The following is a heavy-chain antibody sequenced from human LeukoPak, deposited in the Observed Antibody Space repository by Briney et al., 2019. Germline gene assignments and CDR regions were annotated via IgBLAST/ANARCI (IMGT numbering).Heavy chain of an antibody. CDR1: GGSFSGYY. J-gene: IGHJ5*02. CDR3: ARGGERQQLVLFWFDP. D-gene: IGHD6-13*01. CDR2: INHSGST. Sequence: SETLSLTCAVYGGSFSGYYWSWIRQPPGKGLEWIGEINHSGSTNYNPSLKSRVTISVDTSKNQFSLKLSSVTAADTAVYYCARGGERQQLVLFWFDPWGQGTLVTVSS. V-gene: IGHV4-34*01.